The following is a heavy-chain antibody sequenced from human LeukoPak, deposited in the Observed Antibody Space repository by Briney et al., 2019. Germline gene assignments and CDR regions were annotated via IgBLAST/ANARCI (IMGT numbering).Heavy chain of an antibody. CDR3: ARRLYGGRSLVYFDH. D-gene: IGHD4-23*01. Sequence: KRGESLKISCQASGYRFTTHWIGCVGQMPRRGMQWQGITYPGDSETKYSPSFQGQVTMSVDRSTNTTYLQWISLKASDTAMYYCARRLYGGRSLVYFDHWGRGTQVTVSS. V-gene: IGHV5-51*01. J-gene: IGHJ4*02. CDR1: GYRFTTHW. CDR2: TYPGDSET.